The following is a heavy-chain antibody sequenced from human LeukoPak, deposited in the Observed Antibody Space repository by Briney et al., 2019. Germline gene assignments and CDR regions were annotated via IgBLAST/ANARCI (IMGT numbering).Heavy chain of an antibody. CDR3: ARGGYCSGGSCYPLNWFDP. V-gene: IGHV4-34*01. CDR2: IHHSGIT. D-gene: IGHD2-15*01. J-gene: IGHJ5*02. Sequence: SETLSLTCAVYGGSFSGFYWSWIRQPPGKGLEWIGEIHHSGITNYNPSLKRRVTMSIDTSKNQFSLKMNFVTAADTAVYYCARGGYCSGGSCYPLNWFDPWGQGTLVTVSS. CDR1: GGSFSGFY.